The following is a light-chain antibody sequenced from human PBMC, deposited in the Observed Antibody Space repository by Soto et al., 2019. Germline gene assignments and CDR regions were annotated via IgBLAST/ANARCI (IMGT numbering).Light chain of an antibody. V-gene: IGLV2-14*01. Sequence: QSVLTQPASVSGSPAQSIAISCTGTSSDVGGYNYVSWYQQQPGKAPKLVISDVSNRPSGVSDRFSGSKSGSTASLTISGLQTEDEADYYCASYTTSSTYVFGTGTKVTVL. J-gene: IGLJ1*01. CDR1: SSDVGGYNY. CDR2: DVS. CDR3: ASYTTSSTYV.